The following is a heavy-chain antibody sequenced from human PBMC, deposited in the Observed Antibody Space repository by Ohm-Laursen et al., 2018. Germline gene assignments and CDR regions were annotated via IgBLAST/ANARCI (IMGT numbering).Heavy chain of an antibody. D-gene: IGHD2-15*01. J-gene: IGHJ5*02. CDR1: GGSISSGGYY. V-gene: IGHV4-61*08. CDR3: ARGGYCSGGSCYAWFDP. Sequence: SDTLSLTCTVSGGSISSGGYYWSWIRQHPGKGLEWIGYIYYSGSTNSNPSLKSRVTISVDTSKNQFSLKLSSVTAADTAVYYCARGGYCSGGSCYAWFDPWGQGTLVTVSS. CDR2: IYYSGST.